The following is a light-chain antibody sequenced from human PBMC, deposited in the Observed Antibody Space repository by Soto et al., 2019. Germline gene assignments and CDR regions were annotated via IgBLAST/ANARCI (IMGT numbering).Light chain of an antibody. Sequence: EIVLTQSPGFLSLSPGERATLSCRASQSVDSSFFAWYQQKPGQAPRLLIYGASKRATGIPDRFSGSGSGTDFNLTISRLEPEDFAVYYCQQYVSSVTFGQGTKVEIK. CDR3: QQYVSSVT. J-gene: IGKJ1*01. V-gene: IGKV3-20*01. CDR2: GAS. CDR1: QSVDSSF.